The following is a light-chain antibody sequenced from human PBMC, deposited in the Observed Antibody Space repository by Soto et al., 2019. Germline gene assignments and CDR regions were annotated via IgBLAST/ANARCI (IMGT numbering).Light chain of an antibody. V-gene: IGLV2-14*01. CDR2: DVS. CDR3: SSYTSSSTTYV. J-gene: IGLJ1*01. Sequence: SVLTQPASVSGSPGQSITISCTGTSSDVGGYNYVSWYQQHPGKAPKLMIYDVSNRPSGVSNRFSGSKSGNTASLTISGLQAEDEADYYCSSYTSSSTTYVFGNGTKVT. CDR1: SSDVGGYNY.